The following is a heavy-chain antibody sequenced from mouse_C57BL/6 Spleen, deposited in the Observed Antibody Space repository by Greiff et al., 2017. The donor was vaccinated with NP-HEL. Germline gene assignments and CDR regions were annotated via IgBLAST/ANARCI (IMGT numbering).Heavy chain of an antibody. V-gene: IGHV1-26*01. CDR2: INPNNGGT. CDR1: GYTFTDYY. Sequence: VQLQQSGPGLVKPGASVKISCKASGYTFTDYYMNWVKQSHGKSLEWIGDINPNNGGTSYNQKFKGKATLTVDKSSSTAYMELRSLTSEDSAVYYCARRGGYFYFDYWGQGTTLTVSS. J-gene: IGHJ2*01. D-gene: IGHD2-3*01. CDR3: ARRGGYFYFDY.